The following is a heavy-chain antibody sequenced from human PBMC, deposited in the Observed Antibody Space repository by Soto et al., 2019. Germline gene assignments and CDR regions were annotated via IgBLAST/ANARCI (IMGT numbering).Heavy chain of an antibody. CDR2: ISWNSGSR. J-gene: IGHJ3*02. Sequence: GGSLRLSCAASGFTFDDYAMHWVRQAPGKGLEWVSGISWNSGSRGYADSVKGRFTISRDNAKNSLYLQMNSLRAEDTALYYCASQLGIHDAFDIWGQGTMVTVSS. CDR3: ASQLGIHDAFDI. V-gene: IGHV3-9*01. CDR1: GFTFDDYA. D-gene: IGHD7-27*01.